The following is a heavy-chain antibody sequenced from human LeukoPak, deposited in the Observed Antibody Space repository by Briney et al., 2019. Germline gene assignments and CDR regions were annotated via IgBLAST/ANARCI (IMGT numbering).Heavy chain of an antibody. CDR1: DGSFSGYY. V-gene: IGHV4-34*01. J-gene: IGHJ4*02. D-gene: IGHD2-2*01. CDR2: INHSGST. CDR3: ARLPRYYCSSTSCYGFDC. Sequence: PSETLSLTCAVYDGSFSGYYWSWIRQPPGKGLEWIGDINHSGSTNYNPSLKSRVTISVDTSKNQFSLNLSSVTAADTAVYYCARLPRYYCSSTSCYGFDCWGQGTLVTVSS.